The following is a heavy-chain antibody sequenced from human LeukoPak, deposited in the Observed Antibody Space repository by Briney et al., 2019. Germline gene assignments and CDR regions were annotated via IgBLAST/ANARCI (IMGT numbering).Heavy chain of an antibody. CDR2: ISWDGGST. CDR3: SKRGGTINTSGYYFGK. D-gene: IGHD3-3*01. Sequence: PAGSLRLSCAASGFTFDDYAMHWVRQAPGKGLEWVSLISWDGGSTYYADSVKGRFIISSANSKNFLYLQMYSLRADDTAFYCWSKRGGTINTSGYYFGKWGQKTLGTVSS. CDR1: GFTFDDYA. V-gene: IGHV3-43D*04. J-gene: IGHJ4*02.